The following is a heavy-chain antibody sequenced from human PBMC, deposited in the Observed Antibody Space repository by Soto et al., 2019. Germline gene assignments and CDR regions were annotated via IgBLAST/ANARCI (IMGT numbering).Heavy chain of an antibody. Sequence: VQLVESGGGLVKPGGSLRLSCAASGFTFSDYYMSWIRQAPGKGLEGVSYISSSCSTIYYADSVKGRFTISRDNAKNSLYLQMNSVRAEDTVVYYCARVFGAIGRSHYYYGMDVWGQGTTVTVSS. CDR2: ISSSCSTI. V-gene: IGHV3-11*01. CDR1: GFTFSDYY. D-gene: IGHD3-10*02. CDR3: ARVFGAIGRSHYYYGMDV. J-gene: IGHJ6*02.